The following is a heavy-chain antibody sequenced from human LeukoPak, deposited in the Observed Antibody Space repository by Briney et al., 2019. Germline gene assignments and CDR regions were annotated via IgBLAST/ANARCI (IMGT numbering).Heavy chain of an antibody. Sequence: PSETLSLTCTVSGGSISSYYWSWIRQPPGKGLEWIGYIYYSGSTNYNPSLKSRVTISVDTSKNQFSLKLSSVTAADTAVYYCAREGLGYGSGSDAFDIWGQGTMVTVSS. J-gene: IGHJ3*02. D-gene: IGHD3-10*01. CDR2: IYYSGST. CDR3: AREGLGYGSGSDAFDI. CDR1: GGSISSYY. V-gene: IGHV4-59*01.